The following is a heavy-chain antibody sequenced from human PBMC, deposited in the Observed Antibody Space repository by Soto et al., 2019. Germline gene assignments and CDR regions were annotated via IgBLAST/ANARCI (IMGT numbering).Heavy chain of an antibody. D-gene: IGHD3-9*01. CDR2: IIPIFGTA. Sequence: QVQLVQSGAEVKKPGSSVKVSCKASGGTFSSYAISWVRQAPGQGLEWMGGIIPIFGTANYAQKFQGRVTITADESTSTAYMELSSLRSEDTAVYYCARDLVGQGDYDNYYFDYWGQGTLVTVSS. V-gene: IGHV1-69*12. CDR3: ARDLVGQGDYDNYYFDY. J-gene: IGHJ4*02. CDR1: GGTFSSYA.